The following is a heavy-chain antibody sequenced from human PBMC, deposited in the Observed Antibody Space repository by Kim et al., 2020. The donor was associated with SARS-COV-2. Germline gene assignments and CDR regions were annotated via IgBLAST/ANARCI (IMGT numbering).Heavy chain of an antibody. D-gene: IGHD6-13*01. CDR3: ARDEGIYGMDV. J-gene: IGHJ6*02. V-gene: IGHV4-39*07. Sequence: YYNPSLKSRVTISVDTSKNQFSLKLSSVTAADTAVYYCARDEGIYGMDVWGQGTTVTVSS.